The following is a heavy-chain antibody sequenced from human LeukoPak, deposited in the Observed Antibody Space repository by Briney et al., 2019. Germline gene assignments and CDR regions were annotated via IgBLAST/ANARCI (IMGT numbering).Heavy chain of an antibody. CDR3: ARDQMEPWGSSTSCRFDY. V-gene: IGHV3-7*01. Sequence: PGGSLRLSCAASGFTFSSYWMSWVRQAPGKGLEWVANIKEDGSEKYYVDSVKGRFTISRDNAKNSLYLQMNSLRAEDTAVYYCARDQMEPWGSSTSCRFDYWGQGTLVTVSS. J-gene: IGHJ4*02. D-gene: IGHD2-2*01. CDR1: GFTFSSYW. CDR2: IKEDGSEK.